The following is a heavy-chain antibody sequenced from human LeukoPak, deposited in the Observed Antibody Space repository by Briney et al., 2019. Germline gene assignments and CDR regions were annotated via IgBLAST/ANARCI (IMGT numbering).Heavy chain of an antibody. CDR3: ARQEYYSGGSCYTWFDP. Sequence: GESLKISCKGSGYSFTSYWIGWVRQMPGKGLEWMGIMYPGDSDTRYSPSFQGQVTISADKSISTAYLQWSSLKASDTAMYYCARQEYYSGGSCYTWFDPWGQGTLVTVSS. CDR1: GYSFTSYW. D-gene: IGHD2-15*01. J-gene: IGHJ5*02. CDR2: MYPGDSDT. V-gene: IGHV5-51*01.